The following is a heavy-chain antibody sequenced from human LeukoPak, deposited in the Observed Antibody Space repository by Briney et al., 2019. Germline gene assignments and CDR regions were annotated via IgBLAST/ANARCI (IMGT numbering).Heavy chain of an antibody. Sequence: SETLSLTCAVYGGSFSGHYWTWIRQSPGKALEWVGEINHRGSAHYAPSLRSRVTISVDTAKNQFSLRLNSVTAADTAGYYCARGVVDGSLGDYYYYMDAWGKGTTVTVSS. CDR3: ARGVVDGSLGDYYYYMDA. CDR2: INHRGSA. D-gene: IGHD6-19*01. V-gene: IGHV4-34*01. CDR1: GGSFSGHY. J-gene: IGHJ6*03.